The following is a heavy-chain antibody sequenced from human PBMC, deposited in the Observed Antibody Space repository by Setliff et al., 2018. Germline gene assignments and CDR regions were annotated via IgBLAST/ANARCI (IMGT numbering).Heavy chain of an antibody. CDR2: IKPDGSET. Sequence: GESLKISCVASGFTFDNYWLGWVRQPPGKGLEWGASIKPDGSETYYVDSVKGRFTVSRDNPKNSLYLQMNSLRVDDTAIYYCAKELSMAYGNDWGLGTLVTVSS. D-gene: IGHD1-1*01. CDR1: GFTFDNYW. V-gene: IGHV3-7*03. J-gene: IGHJ4*02. CDR3: AKELSMAYGND.